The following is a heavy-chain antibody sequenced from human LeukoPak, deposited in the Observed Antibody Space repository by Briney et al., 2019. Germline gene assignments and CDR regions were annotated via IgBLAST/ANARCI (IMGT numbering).Heavy chain of an antibody. V-gene: IGHV3-21*05. Sequence: GGSLRLSCAASGFTFSDYSMNWVRRAPGRGLEWISYIGLASGFVSYADSVKGRFSISSDTARNSVYLQMSSLRAEDTAVYYCARDHNWAFDSWGQGTLVTVSP. CDR3: ARDHNWAFDS. D-gene: IGHD1-20*01. CDR1: GFTFSDYS. J-gene: IGHJ4*02. CDR2: IGLASGFV.